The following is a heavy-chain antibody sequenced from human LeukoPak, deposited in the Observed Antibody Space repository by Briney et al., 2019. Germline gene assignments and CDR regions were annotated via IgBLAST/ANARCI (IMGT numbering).Heavy chain of an antibody. V-gene: IGHV4-39*01. CDR1: GGSISSSSYC. D-gene: IGHD3-16*02. Sequence: SETLSLTCTVSGGSISSSSYCWGWIRQPPGKGLEWIGSIYYSGSTYYNPSLKSRVTISVDTSKNQFSLKLSSVTAADTAVYYCARRGLYPELDYWGQGTLVTVSS. J-gene: IGHJ4*02. CDR3: ARRGLYPELDY. CDR2: IYYSGST.